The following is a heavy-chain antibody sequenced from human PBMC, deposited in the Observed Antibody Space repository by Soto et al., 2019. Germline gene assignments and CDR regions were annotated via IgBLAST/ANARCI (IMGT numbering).Heavy chain of an antibody. J-gene: IGHJ4*02. CDR1: GYTFTSYD. Sequence: ASVKVSCKASGYTFTSYDINWVRQATGQGLEWMGWMNPNSGNTGYAQKFQGRVTMTRNTSISTAYMELSSLRSEDTAVYYCARGWKLYYYDSSGSHQSDYWGQGTLVTFSS. V-gene: IGHV1-8*01. D-gene: IGHD3-22*01. CDR2: MNPNSGNT. CDR3: ARGWKLYYYDSSGSHQSDY.